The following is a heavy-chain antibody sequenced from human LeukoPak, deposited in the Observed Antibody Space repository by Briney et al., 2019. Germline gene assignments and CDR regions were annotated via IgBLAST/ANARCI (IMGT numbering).Heavy chain of an antibody. J-gene: IGHJ4*02. Sequence: ASVKVSCKASGYTFTGYYMHWVRQAPGQGLEWMGWINPNSGGTNYAQKFQGRVTMTRDTSISTAYMELSRLRSDDTAVYYCARDLSALTGTTGVWGQGTLVTASS. V-gene: IGHV1-2*02. CDR1: GYTFTGYY. CDR3: ARDLSALTGTTGV. CDR2: INPNSGGT. D-gene: IGHD1-7*01.